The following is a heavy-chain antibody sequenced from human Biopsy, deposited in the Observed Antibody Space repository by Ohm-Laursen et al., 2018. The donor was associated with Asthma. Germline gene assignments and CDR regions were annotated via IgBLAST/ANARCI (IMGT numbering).Heavy chain of an antibody. V-gene: IGHV3-30*18. J-gene: IGHJ4*02. D-gene: IGHD1-26*01. CDR1: GFSFSNYG. CDR2: ISFDGSNK. Sequence: SLRLSCTASGFSFSNYGVHWVRQAPGKGLDWVAVISFDGSNKNYTDSVKGRFTISRDNSRNTLHLQMNSLRAEDTAVYYCAKDVFPGWELRRGPDYWGQGTLVTVSS. CDR3: AKDVFPGWELRRGPDY.